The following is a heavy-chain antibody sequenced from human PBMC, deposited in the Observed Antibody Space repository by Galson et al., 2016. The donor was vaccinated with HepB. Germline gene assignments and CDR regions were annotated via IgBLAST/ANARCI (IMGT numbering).Heavy chain of an antibody. CDR1: GDSVSENNAA. V-gene: IGHV6-1*01. J-gene: IGHJ5*02. D-gene: IGHD6-13*01. CDR3: GRDIWQLVVGGATGFDP. Sequence: CAISGDSVSENNAAWNWIRQSPSRGLEWLGRTYYRSKWYNDYAVSVKGRITINPDTSKNQFSLQLNSVTPEDTAVYYCGRDIWQLVVGGATGFDPWGQGTLVTVSS. CDR2: TYYRSKWYN.